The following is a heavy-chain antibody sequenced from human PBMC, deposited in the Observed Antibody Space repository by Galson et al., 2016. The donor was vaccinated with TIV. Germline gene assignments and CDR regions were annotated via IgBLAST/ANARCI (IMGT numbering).Heavy chain of an antibody. CDR2: VYPLDSEA. CDR3: ARHFRYSDSSGYHYFDS. CDR1: GYTFTRYW. D-gene: IGHD3-22*01. V-gene: IGHV5-51*01. J-gene: IGHJ4*02. Sequence: QSGAEVKKAGESLRISCKGSGYTFTRYWIGWVRQMPGKGLEWIGIVYPLDSEAKYNPSFQGQGTFSADKSIRTAYLQWSSLKASDTAIYYCARHFRYSDSSGYHYFDSWGQGTMVTVSS.